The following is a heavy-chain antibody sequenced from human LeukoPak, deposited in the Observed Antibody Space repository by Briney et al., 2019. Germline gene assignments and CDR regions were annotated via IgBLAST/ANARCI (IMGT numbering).Heavy chain of an antibody. D-gene: IGHD3-10*01. V-gene: IGHV3-43*01. CDR3: ARQPMVRGIIPHFDY. J-gene: IGHJ4*02. CDR2: ISWDGVST. Sequence: GGSLRLSCAASGFSFDDYTMHWVRQAPGKGLEWVSLISWDGVSTYYADSVKGRFTISRDNSKDSLYLQMNSLSAEDTALYYCARQPMVRGIIPHFDYWGQGSLVTVSS. CDR1: GFSFDDYT.